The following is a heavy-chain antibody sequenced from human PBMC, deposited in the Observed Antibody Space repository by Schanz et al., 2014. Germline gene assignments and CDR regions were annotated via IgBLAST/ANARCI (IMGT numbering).Heavy chain of an antibody. J-gene: IGHJ5*02. CDR1: GGSFSSGPFY. CDR3: VRPGVVQPTNWFDP. V-gene: IGHV4-39*01. D-gene: IGHD3-3*01. Sequence: QLQLQESGPGLVRPSETLSLTCTVYGGSFSSGPFYWGWIRQPPGKGLEWIGSIYVAGTTYYNPSLKGRVTISLDTSKNQFSLNLTSVTVADTAVYYCVRPGVVQPTNWFDPWGQGTLVTVSS. CDR2: IYVAGTT.